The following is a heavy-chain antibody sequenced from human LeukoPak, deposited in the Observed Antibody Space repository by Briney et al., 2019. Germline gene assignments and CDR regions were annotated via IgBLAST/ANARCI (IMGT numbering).Heavy chain of an antibody. CDR1: GFSFSSYG. Sequence: GGTLRLTCAASGFSFSSYGMSWVRQAPGKGLESVSGISGSGTSTYYADSVKGRFTISRDNSKNTLHLQMNSLRAEDTAVYYCAKDRSRYDSSAYDFDYWGQGTLVTVSS. V-gene: IGHV3-23*01. D-gene: IGHD3-22*01. CDR2: ISGSGTST. J-gene: IGHJ4*02. CDR3: AKDRSRYDSSAYDFDY.